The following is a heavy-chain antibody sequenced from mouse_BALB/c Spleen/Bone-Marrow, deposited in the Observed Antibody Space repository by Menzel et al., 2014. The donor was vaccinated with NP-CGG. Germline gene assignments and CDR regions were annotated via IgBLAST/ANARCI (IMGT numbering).Heavy chain of an antibody. D-gene: IGHD2-4*01. CDR3: ARGGHDFSLDY. CDR2: IDTSDSYA. J-gene: IGHJ4*01. V-gene: IGHV1-69*01. Sequence: QVQLQQPGAELGMPGASVKMSCKASGYTFTDNWIYWVKQRPGQGLEWIRAIDTSDSYANYNQKFMGKASLTVDASSSTAYVQVSSLTSDDSAVYYCARGGHDFSLDYWGQGTSVTVSS. CDR1: GYTFTDNW.